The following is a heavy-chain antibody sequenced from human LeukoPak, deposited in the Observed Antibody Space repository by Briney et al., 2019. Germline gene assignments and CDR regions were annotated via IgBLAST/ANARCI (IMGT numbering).Heavy chain of an antibody. V-gene: IGHV1-18*01. D-gene: IGHD3-9*01. CDR2: ISAYNGNT. Sequence: ASVTVSCTASGYTFTSYGISWVRQAPGQGLEWMGWISAYNGNTNYAQKLQGKVTMTTDTSTSTAYMELRSLRSDDTAVYYCARDKASYYDILTGSFDLWGRGTLVTVSS. J-gene: IGHJ2*01. CDR1: GYTFTSYG. CDR3: ARDKASYYDILTGSFDL.